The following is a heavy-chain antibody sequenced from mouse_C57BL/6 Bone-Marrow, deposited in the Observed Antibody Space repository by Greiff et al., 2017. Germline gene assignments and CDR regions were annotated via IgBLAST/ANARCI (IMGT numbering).Heavy chain of an antibody. D-gene: IGHD1-1*01. J-gene: IGHJ3*01. CDR3: ARVASYYYGSSPSWFAY. V-gene: IGHV8-8*01. CDR2: IWWDDDK. CDR1: GFSLSTFGMG. Sequence: QVTLKESGPGILQPSQTLSLTCSFSGFSLSTFGMGVGWIRQPSGKGLEWLAHIWWDDDKYYNPALKSRLTISKDTSKNQGFLKIAHVDTADTATYYCARVASYYYGSSPSWFAYWGQWTLVTVSA.